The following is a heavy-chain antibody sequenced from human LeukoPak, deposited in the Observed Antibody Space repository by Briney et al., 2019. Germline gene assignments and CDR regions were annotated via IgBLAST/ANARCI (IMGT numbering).Heavy chain of an antibody. CDR2: IKQDGSEK. D-gene: IGHD3-22*01. J-gene: IGHJ4*02. V-gene: IGHV3-7*01. Sequence: PGGSLRLSXAASGFTFSSYWMSWVRQAPGKGLEWVANIKQDGSEKYYVDPVKGRFTISRDNAKNSLYLQMNSLRAEDTAVYYCARDGYDSSGYYPDYWGQGTLVTVSS. CDR3: ARDGYDSSGYYPDY. CDR1: GFTFSSYW.